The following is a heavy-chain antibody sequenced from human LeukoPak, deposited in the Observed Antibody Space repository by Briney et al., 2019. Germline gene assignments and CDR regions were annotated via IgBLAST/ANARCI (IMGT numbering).Heavy chain of an antibody. CDR2: ISAYNGNT. D-gene: IGHD6-19*01. CDR3: SRDTGYSSGWYSD. V-gene: IGHV1-18*04. J-gene: IGHJ4*02. CDR1: GYTFTGYY. Sequence: ASVKVSCKASGYTFTGYYLHWVRQAPGQGLEWMGWISAYNGNTNYAQKLQGRVTMTTDTSTSTAYMELRSLRSDDTAVYYCSRDTGYSSGWYSDWGQGTLVTVSS.